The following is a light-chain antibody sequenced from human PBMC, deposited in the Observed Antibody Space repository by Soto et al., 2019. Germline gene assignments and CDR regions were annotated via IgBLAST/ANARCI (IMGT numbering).Light chain of an antibody. V-gene: IGKV3-15*01. CDR2: GAS. CDR1: QSVSSN. J-gene: IGKJ3*01. Sequence: EIVMTQSPATLSVSPGERATLSCRASQSVSSNLTWYQQKPGQAPRLLIYGASTRATGIPARFSGSGSGTEFTLTISSLQSEDFAVYYCQQYNNWPPVTFGPGTKVDIK. CDR3: QQYNNWPPVT.